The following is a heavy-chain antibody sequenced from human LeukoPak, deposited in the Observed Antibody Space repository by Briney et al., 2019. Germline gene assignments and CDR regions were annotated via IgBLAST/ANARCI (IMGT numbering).Heavy chain of an antibody. J-gene: IGHJ4*02. CDR1: GFTFSNNG. Sequence: GRSLRLSCAASGFTFSNNGMRWVRQTPGKGLEWVALIRKDVSQPSYAASVRGRFTISRDKSKNTLYRQMNSLTTDDSAVYYCAKARYGGSPALVFWGQGNLVTVSS. V-gene: IGHV3-30*02. CDR2: IRKDVSQP. CDR3: AKARYGGSPALVF. D-gene: IGHD1-26*01.